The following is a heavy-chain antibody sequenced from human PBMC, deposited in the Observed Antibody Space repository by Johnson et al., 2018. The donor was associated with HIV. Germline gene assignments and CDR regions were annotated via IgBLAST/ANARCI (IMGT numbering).Heavy chain of an antibody. CDR1: GFTVSSNY. V-gene: IGHV3-66*01. D-gene: IGHD7-27*01. Sequence: VQLVESGGGVVQPGGSLRLSCAASGFTVSSNYMSWVRQAPGKGLEWVSVIYSGGSTYYADSVKGRFTISRDNSKNTRYLQMNSLRAEDTAVYYCARVGLTGAQTGDAFDIWGQGTMVTVSS. J-gene: IGHJ3*02. CDR3: ARVGLTGAQTGDAFDI. CDR2: IYSGGST.